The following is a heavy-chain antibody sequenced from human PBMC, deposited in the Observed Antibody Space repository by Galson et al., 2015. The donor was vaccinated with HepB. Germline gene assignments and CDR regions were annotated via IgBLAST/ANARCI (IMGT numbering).Heavy chain of an antibody. D-gene: IGHD3-10*01. CDR1: GGTFSSYA. CDR3: ARVGVRNYYYYYMDV. Sequence: SVKVSCKASGGTFSSYAISWVRQAPGQGLEWMGGIIPIFGTANYAQKFQGRVTITADESTSTAYMELSSLRSEDTAVYYCARVGVRNYYYYYMDVWGKGTTVTVSS. CDR2: IIPIFGTA. J-gene: IGHJ6*03. V-gene: IGHV1-69*13.